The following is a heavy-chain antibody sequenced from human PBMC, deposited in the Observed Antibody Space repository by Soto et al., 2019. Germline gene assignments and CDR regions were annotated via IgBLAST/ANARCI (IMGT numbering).Heavy chain of an antibody. CDR1: GGSISSGGYY. CDR3: ARDSVVGATDYYGMDV. CDR2: IYYSGST. J-gene: IGHJ6*02. D-gene: IGHD1-26*01. V-gene: IGHV4-31*03. Sequence: QVQLQESGPGLVKPSQTLSLTCTVSGGSISSGGYYWSWIRQHPGKGLEWIGYIYYSGSTYYNPSLEIRVTILVDTSMNQFSLKLSSVTAADTAVYYCARDSVVGATDYYGMDVWGQGTTVTVSS.